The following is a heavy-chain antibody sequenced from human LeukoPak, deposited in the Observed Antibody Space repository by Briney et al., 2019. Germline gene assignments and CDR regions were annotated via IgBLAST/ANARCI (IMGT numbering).Heavy chain of an antibody. Sequence: KPSETLSLTCTVSGGSISSYYWSWIRQPPGKGLEWIGYIYYSGSTNYNPSLKSRVTISVDTSKNQFSLRLTSVTSADTAVFYCARGRGYSGYTYEYWGPGTTVTVSS. V-gene: IGHV4-59*01. CDR1: GGSISSYY. CDR3: ARGRGYSGYTYEY. CDR2: IYYSGST. D-gene: IGHD5-12*01. J-gene: IGHJ4*02.